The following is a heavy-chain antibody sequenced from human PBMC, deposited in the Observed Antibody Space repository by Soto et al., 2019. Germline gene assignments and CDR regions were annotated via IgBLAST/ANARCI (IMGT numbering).Heavy chain of an antibody. CDR3: TVGVRFYGPDSLDM. CDR2: ISVHNGDT. V-gene: IGHV1-18*01. Sequence: VASVKVSCKASGYTFSSYGISWVRQAPGQGLEWMGWISVHNGDTNYAQKFQGRVTMTTDKSTSTAFMELRSLRSDDTALYYCTVGVRFYGPDSLDMWGQGTMVTVSS. D-gene: IGHD3-3*01. J-gene: IGHJ3*02. CDR1: GYTFSSYG.